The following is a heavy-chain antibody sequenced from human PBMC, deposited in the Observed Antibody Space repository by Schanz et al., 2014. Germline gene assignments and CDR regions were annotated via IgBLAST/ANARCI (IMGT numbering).Heavy chain of an antibody. CDR3: ARQPGRITVSGVVSNWFDP. V-gene: IGHV3-33*01. D-gene: IGHD3-3*01. CDR2: IWYDGSNK. J-gene: IGHJ5*02. Sequence: QVQLVESGGGVVQPGRSLRLSCAASGFTFSKYGMHWVRQAPGKGLEWVAVIWYDGSNKDYADSVKGRFTISRDNSKNTLYLQMNSLRVEDTAVYYCARQPGRITVSGVVSNWFDPWGQGTLVTVSS. CDR1: GFTFSKYG.